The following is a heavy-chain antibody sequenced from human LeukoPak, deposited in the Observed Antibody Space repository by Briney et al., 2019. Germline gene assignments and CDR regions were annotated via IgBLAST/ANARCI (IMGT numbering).Heavy chain of an antibody. Sequence: PSETLSLTCTVSGGSISSSSYYWGWIRQPPGKGLEWIGSIYYSGSTYYNPSLKSRVTISVDTSKNQFSLKLSSVTAADTAVYYCARELEPGNWFDPWGQGTLVTVSS. CDR1: GGSISSSSYY. CDR3: ARELEPGNWFDP. CDR2: IYYSGST. J-gene: IGHJ5*02. D-gene: IGHD1-1*01. V-gene: IGHV4-39*07.